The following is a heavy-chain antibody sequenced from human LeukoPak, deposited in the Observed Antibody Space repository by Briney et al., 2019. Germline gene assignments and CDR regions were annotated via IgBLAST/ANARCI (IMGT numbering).Heavy chain of an antibody. D-gene: IGHD1-26*01. V-gene: IGHV3-23*01. CDR3: AKGSRGSYDY. CDR2: IIDSGINT. CDR1: GFTFNSYD. Sequence: PGGSLRLSCAASGFTFNSYDMIWVRQAPEKGLEWVSSIIDSGINTYYGDPVKGRFTISRDNSKSTLYLQMNSLRAEDTAVYYCAKGSRGSYDYWGQGTLVTVSS. J-gene: IGHJ4*02.